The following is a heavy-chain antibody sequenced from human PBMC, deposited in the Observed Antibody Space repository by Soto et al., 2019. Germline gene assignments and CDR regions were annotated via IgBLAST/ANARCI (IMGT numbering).Heavy chain of an antibody. CDR2: INHSGST. V-gene: IGHV4-34*01. CDR1: GGSFSGYY. CDR3: ARGGRLNDY. J-gene: IGHJ4*02. Sequence: NPSETLSLTCAVYGGSFSGYYWSWIRQPPGKGLEWIGEINHSGSTNYNPSLKSRVTISVDTSKNQFSLKLSSMTAADTAVYYCARGGRLNDYWGQGTLVTVSS.